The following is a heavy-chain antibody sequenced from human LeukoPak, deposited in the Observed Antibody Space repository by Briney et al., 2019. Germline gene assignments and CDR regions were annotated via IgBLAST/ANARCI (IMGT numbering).Heavy chain of an antibody. CDR1: GGTFSSYA. Sequence: SVKVSCTASGGTFSSYAISWVRQAPGQGLEWMGGIIPIFGTANYAQKFQGRVTITADESTSTAYMELSSLRSEDTAVYYCAREVVAATHRPFDYWGQGTLVTVSS. CDR3: AREVVAATHRPFDY. CDR2: IIPIFGTA. J-gene: IGHJ4*02. D-gene: IGHD2-15*01. V-gene: IGHV1-69*13.